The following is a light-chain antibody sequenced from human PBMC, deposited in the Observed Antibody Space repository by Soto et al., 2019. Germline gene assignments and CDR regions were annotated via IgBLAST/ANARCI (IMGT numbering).Light chain of an antibody. J-gene: IGKJ1*01. CDR2: GAS. CDR1: QSVNRNY. V-gene: IGKV3-20*01. Sequence: EIVLTQSPGTLSLSPGERATLSFMASQSVNRNYLAWYQQKPGQAPRLLIYGASSRATGKTDRFSGSGSGTEFSLTISRLEPEDFAVYYCQYGTSPTWTFGQGTKVDIK. CDR3: QYGTSPTWT.